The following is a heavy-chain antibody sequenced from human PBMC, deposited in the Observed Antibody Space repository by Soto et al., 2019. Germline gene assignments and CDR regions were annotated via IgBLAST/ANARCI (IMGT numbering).Heavy chain of an antibody. CDR2: ISGSGGST. V-gene: IGHV3-23*01. J-gene: IGHJ4*02. Sequence: EVQLLESGGGLVQPGGSLRLSCAASGFTFSNYAVTWVRQAPGKGLEWVSTISGSGGSTYYADSVKGLFTISRDNSKNTLYLQMNSRRAEDPAVYYCAKDQGSSWYEIDSWGQGTLVTVSS. CDR3: AKDQGSSWYEIDS. D-gene: IGHD6-13*01. CDR1: GFTFSNYA.